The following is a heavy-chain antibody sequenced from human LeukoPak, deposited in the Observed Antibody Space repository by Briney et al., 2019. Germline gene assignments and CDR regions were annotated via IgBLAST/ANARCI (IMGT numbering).Heavy chain of an antibody. CDR3: ARGQGTVTTH. CDR1: GGSFSGYY. J-gene: IGHJ4*02. D-gene: IGHD4-17*01. V-gene: IGHV4-34*01. Sequence: PSETLSLTCTVSGGSFSGYYCTWIRPPPGKGLEWIGEINHSGSANYNPSLKSRVTISFDTSKNQFSLKLSSVTAADTAGYYCARGQGTVTTHWGQGTLVTVSS. CDR2: INHSGSA.